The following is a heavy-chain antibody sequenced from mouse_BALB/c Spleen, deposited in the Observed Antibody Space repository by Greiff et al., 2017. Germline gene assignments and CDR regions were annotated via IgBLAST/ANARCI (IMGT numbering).Heavy chain of an antibody. Sequence: DVHLVESGGGLVKPGGSLKLSCAASGFTFSDYYMYWVRQTPEKRLEWVATISDGGSYTYYPDSVKGRFTISRDNAKNNLYLQMSSLKSEDTAMYYCARGLRHYYAMDYWGQGTSVTVSS. V-gene: IGHV5-4*02. J-gene: IGHJ4*01. CDR2: ISDGGSYT. CDR1: GFTFSDYY. CDR3: ARGLRHYYAMDY.